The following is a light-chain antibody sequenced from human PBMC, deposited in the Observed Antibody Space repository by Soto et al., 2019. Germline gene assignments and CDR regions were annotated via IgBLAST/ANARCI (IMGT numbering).Light chain of an antibody. J-gene: IGKJ1*01. CDR2: DAS. CDR1: QGILTY. Sequence: DIQMTQSPSSLSASVGDRVPITFRASQGILTYLAWYQQKPGQVPQLLIHDASTMAPGVPPRFSGSGSGTEFTLTISSLQPEDVATYYCQQHGSSPYTFGQGTKVDIK. V-gene: IGKV1-27*01. CDR3: QQHGSSPYT.